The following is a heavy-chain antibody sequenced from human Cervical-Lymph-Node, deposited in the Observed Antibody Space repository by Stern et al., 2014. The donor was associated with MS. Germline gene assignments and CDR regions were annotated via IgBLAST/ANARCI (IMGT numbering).Heavy chain of an antibody. J-gene: IGHJ4*02. CDR1: GATFSSFA. V-gene: IGHV1-69*01. Sequence: QVQLVQSGAELKKPGSSVRVSCQASGATFSSFALNWVRQAPGQGLEWLGDVVPMFGIPNYAQKFQGRLTITADEATSTAYMELTSLRSEDTAMYYCARELGRKLPVFDSWGQGTLVTVSS. D-gene: IGHD2-15*01. CDR3: ARELGRKLPVFDS. CDR2: VVPMFGIP.